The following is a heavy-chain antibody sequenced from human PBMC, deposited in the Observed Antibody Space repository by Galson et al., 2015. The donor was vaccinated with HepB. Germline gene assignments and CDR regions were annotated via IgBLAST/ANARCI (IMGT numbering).Heavy chain of an antibody. CDR3: AAGLAAAGPGRQRTFAY. CDR2: IAAGSGNT. CDR1: GFTSTSST. Sequence: SVKVSCKASGFTSTSSTVQWVRQARGQRLEWIGWIAAGSGNTDYAQNFQERVSITRDMSTSTAYMELSSLRSEDTAVYYCAAGLAAAGPGRQRTFAYWGQGTLVTVSS. V-gene: IGHV1-58*01. D-gene: IGHD6-13*01. J-gene: IGHJ4*02.